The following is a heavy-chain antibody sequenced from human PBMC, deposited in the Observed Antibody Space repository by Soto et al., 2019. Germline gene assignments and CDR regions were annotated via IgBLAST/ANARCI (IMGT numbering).Heavy chain of an antibody. D-gene: IGHD6-13*01. CDR2: ISGSGGST. Sequence: PGGSLRLSCAASGFTFSSYAMSWVRQAPGKGLEWVSAISGSGGSTYYADSVKGRFTISRDNSKNTLYLQMNSLRAEDTAVYYCAKDKAAAGTGYYGMDVWGQGTTVTVS. CDR1: GFTFSSYA. J-gene: IGHJ6*02. V-gene: IGHV3-23*01. CDR3: AKDKAAAGTGYYGMDV.